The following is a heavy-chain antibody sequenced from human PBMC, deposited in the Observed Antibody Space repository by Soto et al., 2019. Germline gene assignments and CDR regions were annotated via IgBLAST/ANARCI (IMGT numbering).Heavy chain of an antibody. D-gene: IGHD6-19*01. CDR1: GYTFTGYY. CDR3: ARGGRWRVSSGWYRTPPGDWFDP. J-gene: IGHJ5*02. Sequence: ASVKVSCKASGYTFTGYYMHWVRQAPGQGLEWMGWINPNSGGTNYAQKFQGRVTMTRDTSISTAYMELSRPRSDDTAVYYCARGGRWRVSSGWYRTPPGDWFDPWGQGTLVTVSS. CDR2: INPNSGGT. V-gene: IGHV1-2*02.